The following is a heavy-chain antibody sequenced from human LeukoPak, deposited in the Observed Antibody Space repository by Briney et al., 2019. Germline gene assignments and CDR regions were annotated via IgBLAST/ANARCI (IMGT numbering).Heavy chain of an antibody. CDR2: IRYDGSNK. J-gene: IGHJ4*02. CDR1: GFTFSSYG. CDR3: AKSGSSGYPWDYFDY. V-gene: IGHV3-30*02. Sequence: GGSLRLFCAASGFTFSSYGMHWVRQAPGKVLEWVAFIRYDGSNKYYADSVKGRFTISRDNSKNTLYLQMNSLRAEDTAVYYCAKSGSSGYPWDYFDYWGQGTLVTVSS. D-gene: IGHD3-22*01.